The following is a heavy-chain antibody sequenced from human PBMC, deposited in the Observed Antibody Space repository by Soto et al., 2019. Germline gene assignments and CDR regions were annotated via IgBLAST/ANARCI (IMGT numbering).Heavy chain of an antibody. J-gene: IGHJ4*02. D-gene: IGHD3-3*01. CDR1: GYDFNTNW. CDR2: MYPGDSDT. CDR3: ARLPRDCNKTSCYYADH. Sequence: PGESLKISCRGSGYDFNTNWFGWVRQLPGRGLEWVGIMYPGDSDTRYNPSLQGHVTLSVVVTVSTAFLQWRSLETSDTGMYFCARLPRDCNKTSCYYADHWGQGTQVTVSS. V-gene: IGHV5-51*01.